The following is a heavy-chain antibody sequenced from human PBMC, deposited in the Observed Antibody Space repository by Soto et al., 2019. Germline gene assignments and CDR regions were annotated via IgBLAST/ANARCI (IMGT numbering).Heavy chain of an antibody. D-gene: IGHD7-27*01. V-gene: IGHV1-8*01. CDR2: MSSNSGDT. CDR3: VRGPPRWGFDY. J-gene: IGHJ4*02. CDR1: GYTFTSYD. Sequence: QVQLVQSGAEVKKPGASVKVSCKPSGYTFTSYDINWVRQATGQGFEWLGWMSSNSGDTGYAQKFQGRVTLTRDTSIRTAYMELSSLTSEDTAVYYGVRGPPRWGFDYWGQGTLVTVSS.